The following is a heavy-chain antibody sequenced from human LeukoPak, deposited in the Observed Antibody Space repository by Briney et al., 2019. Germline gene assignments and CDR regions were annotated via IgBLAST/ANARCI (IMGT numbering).Heavy chain of an antibody. CDR1: GFTFSNYG. V-gene: IGHV3-30*02. CDR2: TRYDEDNK. D-gene: IGHD6-19*01. J-gene: IGHJ4*02. Sequence: PGGSLRLSCAASGFTFSNYGMHWVRQAPGKGLEWVAFTRYDEDNKYYADSVKGRFTISRGNSKNTLYLQMNSLRAEDTAVYYCAKDTSTISVSGTCFDYWGQGTLVTVSS. CDR3: AKDTSTISVSGTCFDY.